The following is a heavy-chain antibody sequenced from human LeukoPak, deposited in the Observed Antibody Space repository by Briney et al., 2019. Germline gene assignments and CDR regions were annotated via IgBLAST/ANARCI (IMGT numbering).Heavy chain of an antibody. D-gene: IGHD6-19*01. V-gene: IGHV4-59*12. CDR1: GGPISSYQ. Sequence: SETLSLTCTVSGGPISSYQWSWIRQPPGKGLEWIGNIYYSGSANYNPSLQSRVIISVDTSKNQFSLKLSSVTAADTAVYYCATVSPGYSSGWPDYWGQGTLVTVSS. J-gene: IGHJ4*02. CDR2: IYYSGSA. CDR3: ATVSPGYSSGWPDY.